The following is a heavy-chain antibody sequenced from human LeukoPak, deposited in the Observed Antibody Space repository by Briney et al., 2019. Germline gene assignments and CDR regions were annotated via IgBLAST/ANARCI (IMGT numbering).Heavy chain of an antibody. Sequence: PSQTLSLTCAVSGGSISSGGYSWSWIRQPPGKGLEWIGYIYHSGSTYYNPSLKSRVTISVDRSKNRFSLKLSSVTAADTAVYYCATSPYYNFWSGYAAWGQGTLVTVSS. CDR1: GGSISSGGYS. CDR3: ATSPYYNFWSGYAA. D-gene: IGHD3-3*01. J-gene: IGHJ4*02. V-gene: IGHV4-30-2*01. CDR2: IYHSGST.